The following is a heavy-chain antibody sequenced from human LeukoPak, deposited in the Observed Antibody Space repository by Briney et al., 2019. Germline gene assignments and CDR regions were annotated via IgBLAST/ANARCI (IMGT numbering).Heavy chain of an antibody. Sequence: SETLSLTCTVSGISISSYYWIWIRQPPGKGLEWIGYIYYSGSTNYNPSLKSRVTMSVDTSKNQFSLKLNSVTAADTAVYYCVRVPYSGYDLTFDYWGQGILVTVSS. CDR1: GISISSYY. J-gene: IGHJ4*02. CDR3: VRVPYSGYDLTFDY. V-gene: IGHV4-59*01. CDR2: IYYSGST. D-gene: IGHD5-12*01.